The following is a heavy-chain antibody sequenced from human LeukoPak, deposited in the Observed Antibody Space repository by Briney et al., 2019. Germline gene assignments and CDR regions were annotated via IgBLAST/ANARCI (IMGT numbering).Heavy chain of an antibody. CDR1: GGSISSSSYY. CDR2: LYYSGST. V-gene: IGHV4-39*07. Sequence: SETLSLTCTVSGGSISSSSYYWCWIRQPPGNGLEWIGSLYYSGSTYYNPSLKSRVTISVDTSKNQCSLELSSVTAADTAVYYCARVGGYAFDIWGQGTMVTVSS. CDR3: ARVGGYAFDI. J-gene: IGHJ3*02.